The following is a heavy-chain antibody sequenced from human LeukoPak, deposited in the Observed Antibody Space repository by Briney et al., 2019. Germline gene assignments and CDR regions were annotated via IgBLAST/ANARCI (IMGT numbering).Heavy chain of an antibody. J-gene: IGHJ4*02. V-gene: IGHV4-38-2*02. D-gene: IGHD3-16*01. CDR1: GYSISNGYY. CDR2: IYHSGST. Sequence: SETLSLTCTVSGYSISNGYYWGWIRQPPGKGLEWIGSIYHSGSTYYNPSLKSRVTKSLDTSKNQFSLKLSSVTAADTAVYYCASTKPFTDYVWGSSSYYFDYWGQGTLVTVSS. CDR3: ASTKPFTDYVWGSSSYYFDY.